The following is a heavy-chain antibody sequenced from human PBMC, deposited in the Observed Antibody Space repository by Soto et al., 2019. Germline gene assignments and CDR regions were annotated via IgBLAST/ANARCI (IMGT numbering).Heavy chain of an antibody. CDR2: INHSGSS. Sequence: SETLSLTCAVYGGSFSGYDWTWIRQPPGTGLEWIGEINHSGSSNYNPSLKSPFTMSVDTSKNQFSLKLNSVTAADTAVYFCARDGSGSFMKFDSWGQGTLVTVSS. J-gene: IGHJ4*02. CDR3: ARDGSGSFMKFDS. CDR1: GGSFSGYD. V-gene: IGHV4-34*09. D-gene: IGHD3-22*01.